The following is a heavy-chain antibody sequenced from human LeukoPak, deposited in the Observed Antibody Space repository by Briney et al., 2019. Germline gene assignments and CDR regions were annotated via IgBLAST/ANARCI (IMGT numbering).Heavy chain of an antibody. CDR2: IKYSGTT. V-gene: IGHV4-39*01. Sequence: SETLSLTCSVSGGSITSGNYYWGWIRQPPGKGLEWIGSIKYSGTTYQNPSLKSRVTISVDTSKNQFSLKLSSVTAADTGVYYCARHADSGFGELALDYWGQGTLVTVSS. CDR1: GGSITSGNYY. D-gene: IGHD3-10*01. J-gene: IGHJ4*02. CDR3: ARHADSGFGELALDY.